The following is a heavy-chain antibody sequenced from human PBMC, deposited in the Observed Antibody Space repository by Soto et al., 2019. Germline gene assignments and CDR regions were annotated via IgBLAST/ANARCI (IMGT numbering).Heavy chain of an antibody. D-gene: IGHD2-2*01. J-gene: IGHJ4*02. Sequence: PGGSLRLSCAASGFTFSGYEMNWVRQAPGKTLEWVSYISSAGDSSYYADSVKSRFTISRDNAKNSLYLQMNSLRVEDTAVYYCARVYCSTTTCHVQAFDSWGQGTLVTVSS. CDR1: GFTFSGYE. CDR3: ARVYCSTTTCHVQAFDS. V-gene: IGHV3-48*03. CDR2: ISSAGDSS.